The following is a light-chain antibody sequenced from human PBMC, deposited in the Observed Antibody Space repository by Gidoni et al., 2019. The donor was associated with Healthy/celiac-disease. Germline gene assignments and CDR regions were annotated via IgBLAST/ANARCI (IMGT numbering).Light chain of an antibody. V-gene: IGKV3-20*01. J-gene: IGKJ1*01. CDR2: GAS. CDR1: QSVGSTY. Sequence: EIVLTQSPGTLSLSPGERATLSCRASQSVGSTYLAWYQQKPGQAPRLLIYGASSRVTGIPDRVSGSGSGTDFTLTISRLEPEDFAVYYCQQDGSSRTFGQGTKVEIK. CDR3: QQDGSSRT.